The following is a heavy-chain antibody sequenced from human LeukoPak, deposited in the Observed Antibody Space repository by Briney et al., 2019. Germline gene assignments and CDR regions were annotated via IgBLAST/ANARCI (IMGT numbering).Heavy chain of an antibody. CDR1: GFTFSNYG. J-gene: IGHJ4*02. Sequence: PGGSLRLSCAASGFTFSNYGMSWVRQAPGKGLEWVANIKQDGSQKYYVDSVKGRFTISRDNAKNSVYLQMNSLRAGDAAVYYCATGAYFADWGQGTLVTVSS. CDR2: IKQDGSQK. CDR3: ATGAYFAD. D-gene: IGHD2-21*01. V-gene: IGHV3-7*01.